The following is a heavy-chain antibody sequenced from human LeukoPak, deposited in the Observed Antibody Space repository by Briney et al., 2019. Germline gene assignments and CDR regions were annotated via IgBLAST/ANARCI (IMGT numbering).Heavy chain of an antibody. D-gene: IGHD3-16*02. J-gene: IGHJ4*02. CDR1: GFTFSSYS. Sequence: PGGSLRLSCAASGFTFSSYSMNWVRQAPGKGLEWVSYISSSSSTIYYADSVKGRFTISRDNAKNSLYLQMNSLRAEDTAVYYCARFRGGYDYVWGSYRIQGPYFDYWGQGTLVTVSS. CDR3: ARFRGGYDYVWGSYRIQGPYFDY. V-gene: IGHV3-48*04. CDR2: ISSSSSTI.